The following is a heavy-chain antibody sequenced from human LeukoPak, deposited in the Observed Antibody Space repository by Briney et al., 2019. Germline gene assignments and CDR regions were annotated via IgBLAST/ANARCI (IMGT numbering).Heavy chain of an antibody. CDR3: ARARYGSGSSGYFDL. J-gene: IGHJ2*01. CDR2: IYYSGST. V-gene: IGHV4-30-4*01. Sequence: PSQTLSLTCTVSGGSISSGDYYWSWIRQPPRKGLEWIGYIYYSGSTYYNPSLKSRVTISVDTSKNQFSLKLSSVTAADTAVYYCARARYGSGSSGYFDLWGRGTLVTVSS. D-gene: IGHD3-10*01. CDR1: GGSISSGDYY.